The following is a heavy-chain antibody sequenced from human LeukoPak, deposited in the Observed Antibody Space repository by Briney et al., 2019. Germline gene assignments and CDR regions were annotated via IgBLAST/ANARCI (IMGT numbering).Heavy chain of an antibody. CDR3: ARETAITERAFDY. CDR1: GGSISSYY. V-gene: IGHV4-59*01. CDR2: IYYSGST. J-gene: IGHJ4*02. D-gene: IGHD5-18*01. Sequence: PSETLSLTCTVSGGSISSYYWSWIRQPPGKGLEWIGYIYYSGSTNYNPSLKSRVTISVDTSKNQFSLKLSSVTAADTAVYYCARETAITERAFDYWGQGTLVTVSS.